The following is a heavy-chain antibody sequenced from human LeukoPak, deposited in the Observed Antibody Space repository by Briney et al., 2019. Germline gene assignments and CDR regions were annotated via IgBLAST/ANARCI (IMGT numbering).Heavy chain of an antibody. D-gene: IGHD6-13*01. J-gene: IGHJ4*02. CDR1: GGSISSYY. CDR3: ARDWRIGSSWWIDY. Sequence: PSENLSLTCTVSGGSISSYYWSWIRQPPGKGLEWIGYIYYSGSTNYNPSLKSRVTISVDTSKNQFSLKLSSVTAADTAVYYCARDWRIGSSWWIDYWGQGTLVTVSS. V-gene: IGHV4-59*01. CDR2: IYYSGST.